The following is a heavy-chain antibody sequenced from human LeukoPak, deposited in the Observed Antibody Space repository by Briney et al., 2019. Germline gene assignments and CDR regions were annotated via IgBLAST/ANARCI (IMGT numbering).Heavy chain of an antibody. CDR2: INPNSGGT. J-gene: IGHJ4*02. CDR1: GYTFTDYY. Sequence: GASVKASCKASGYTFTDYYMHWVRQAPGQGLEWMGWINPNSGGTNYAQKFQGRVTMTRDTSISTAYMELSRLRSDDTAVYYCANLPLNSGVDYWGQGTLVTVSS. V-gene: IGHV1-2*02. D-gene: IGHD1-26*01. CDR3: ANLPLNSGVDY.